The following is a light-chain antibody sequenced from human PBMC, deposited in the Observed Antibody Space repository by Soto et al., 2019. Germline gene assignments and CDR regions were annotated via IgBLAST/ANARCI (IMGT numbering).Light chain of an antibody. CDR3: YSAADNNLV. CDR1: VLAKKY. J-gene: IGLJ3*02. Sequence: SYELTQPSSVSVSPGQTAMITCSGNVLAKKYARWFQQKPGQAPVVVIYKDTERPSGIPERFSGSSSGTTVTLTISGAQFEDEAYYYCYSAADNNLVFGGGTKLTVL. CDR2: KDT. V-gene: IGLV3-27*01.